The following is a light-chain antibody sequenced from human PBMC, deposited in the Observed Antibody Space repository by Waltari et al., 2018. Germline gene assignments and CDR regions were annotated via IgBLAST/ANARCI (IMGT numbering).Light chain of an antibody. J-gene: IGLJ3*02. CDR1: SSAVGGYKY. CDR2: DVS. V-gene: IGLV2-14*03. CDR3: NSYTSSRTWV. Sequence: QSALTQPASVSGSPGKSITIPCPGTSSAVGGYKYFPWYQQHPGKPPKLIIYDVSTRPSGTSNRFSGSKSGNTASLTISGLQAEDEADYYCNSYTSSRTWVFGGGTKLTVL.